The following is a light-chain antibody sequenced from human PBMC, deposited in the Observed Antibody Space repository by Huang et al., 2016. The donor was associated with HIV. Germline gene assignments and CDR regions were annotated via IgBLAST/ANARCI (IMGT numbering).Light chain of an antibody. CDR1: QTVSSY. Sequence: EIGLQQSPAPLSLPPGERPTLSCRASQTVSSYLAWYQQKPGQAPRLLIYDASNRATGIPARFSGSGSGTDFTLTISSLEPEDFAVYYCQLRSTWPGDTFGGGTKVEIK. CDR2: DAS. J-gene: IGKJ4*01. CDR3: QLRSTWPGDT. V-gene: IGKV3-11*01.